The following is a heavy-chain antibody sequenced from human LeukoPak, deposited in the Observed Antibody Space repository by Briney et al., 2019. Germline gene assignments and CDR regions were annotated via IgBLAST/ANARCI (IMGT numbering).Heavy chain of an antibody. J-gene: IGHJ4*02. CDR2: TSNSGAMI. CDR3: ARDGYATSVY. CDR1: GFAFSSYS. V-gene: IGHV3-48*04. D-gene: IGHD2-2*01. Sequence: GGSLRLSCAASGFAFSSYSMNWVRQAPGKGLEWVAYTSNSGAMIYYADSVMGRFIISRDNAKNSLYLQMNSLRADDTAVYYCARDGYATSVYWGQGTLVTVSS.